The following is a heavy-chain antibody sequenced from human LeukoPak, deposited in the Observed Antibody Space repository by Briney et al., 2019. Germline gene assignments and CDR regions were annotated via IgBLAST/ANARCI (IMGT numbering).Heavy chain of an antibody. CDR1: GGTFSSYA. D-gene: IGHD2-2*01. J-gene: IGHJ6*04. CDR2: IIPIFGTA. Sequence: SVKISCKASGGTFSSYAISWVRQAPGQGLEWMGGIIPIFGTANYAQKFQGRVTITADESTSTAYMELSSLRSEDTAVYYCARAEYQLPTSYYYYGMDVWGKGTTVTVSS. V-gene: IGHV1-69*13. CDR3: ARAEYQLPTSYYYYGMDV.